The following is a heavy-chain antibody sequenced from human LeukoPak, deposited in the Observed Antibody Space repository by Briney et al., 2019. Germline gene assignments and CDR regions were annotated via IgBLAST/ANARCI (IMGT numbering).Heavy chain of an antibody. CDR2: ISSSSSYI. CDR1: GFTFSSYS. V-gene: IGHV3-21*01. Sequence: GGSLRLSCAASGFTFSSYSMNWVRQAPGKGLEWVSSISSSSSYIYYADSVKGRFTISRDNAKNSLYLQMNSLRAEDTAVYYCARATGDGRHAFDIWGQGTRVTVSS. J-gene: IGHJ3*02. D-gene: IGHD1-14*01. CDR3: ARATGDGRHAFDI.